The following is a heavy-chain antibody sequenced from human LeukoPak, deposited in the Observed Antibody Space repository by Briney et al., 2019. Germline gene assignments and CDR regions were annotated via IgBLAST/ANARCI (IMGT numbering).Heavy chain of an antibody. Sequence: GGSLRLSCAASGFTFINAWMNWVRQAPGKGLEWVGRIKSKTDGGTTDYAAPVKGRFTISRDDSKNTLYLQMNSLRAEDTAVYYCAELGITMIGGVWGKGTTVTISS. CDR2: IKSKTDGGTT. CDR1: GFTFINAW. D-gene: IGHD3-10*02. CDR3: AELGITMIGGV. J-gene: IGHJ6*04. V-gene: IGHV3-15*01.